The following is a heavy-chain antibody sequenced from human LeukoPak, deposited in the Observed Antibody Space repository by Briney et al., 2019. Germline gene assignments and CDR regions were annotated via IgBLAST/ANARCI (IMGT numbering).Heavy chain of an antibody. J-gene: IGHJ4*02. CDR2: MSPNNDDT. D-gene: IGHD7-27*01. CDR3: ARGVDAGVDY. Sequence: GASVKVSCKASGYNFNSLDINWVRQAPGQGLEGMGWMSPNNDDTGYAQKFQGRVTSTRNTAISTVYMELSSLRSEDTAVYYCARGVDAGVDYWGQGTLVTVSS. CDR1: GYNFNSLD. V-gene: IGHV1-8*03.